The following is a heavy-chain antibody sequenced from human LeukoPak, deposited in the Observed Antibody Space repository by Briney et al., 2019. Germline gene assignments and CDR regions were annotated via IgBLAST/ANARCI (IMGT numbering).Heavy chain of an antibody. J-gene: IGHJ4*02. CDR1: GFTFSKHP. Sequence: TGGSLRLSCVASGFTFSKHPMSWVRQAPGNGLELVSAINERGDITKYADSVMRRFTISRDNSKNTLYLQMNSLRAEDTAVYYCARGEDTSPGRVLEYRGRGTLVTVSS. D-gene: IGHD2-8*02. CDR2: INERGDIT. V-gene: IGHV3-23*01. CDR3: ARGEDTSPGRVLEY.